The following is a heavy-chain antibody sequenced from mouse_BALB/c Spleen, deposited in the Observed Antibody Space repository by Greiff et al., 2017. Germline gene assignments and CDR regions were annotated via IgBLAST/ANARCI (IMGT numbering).Heavy chain of an antibody. Sequence: DVKLVESGGGLVQPGGSLKLSCAASGFTFSSYGMSWVRQTPDKRLELVATINSNGGSTYYPDSVKGRFTISRDNAKNTLYLQMSSLKSEDTAMYYCARDRNLLLRYWGQGTTLTVSS. D-gene: IGHD1-1*01. CDR3: ARDRNLLLRY. J-gene: IGHJ2*01. V-gene: IGHV5-6-3*01. CDR2: INSNGGST. CDR1: GFTFSSYG.